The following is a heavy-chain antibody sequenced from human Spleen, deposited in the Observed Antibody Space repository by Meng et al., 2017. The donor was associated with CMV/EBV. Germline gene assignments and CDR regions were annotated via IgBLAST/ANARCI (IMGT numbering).Heavy chain of an antibody. D-gene: IGHD3-10*01. CDR2: ISGSGGST. Sequence: GGSLRLSCAASGFTFSSYAMSWVRQAPGKGLEWVSAISGSGGSTYYADSVKGRFTISRDNAKNSLYLQMNSLRAADTAVYYCAREYPPEDWELKSYYFDYWGQGTLVTVSS. CDR3: AREYPPEDWELKSYYFDY. J-gene: IGHJ4*02. V-gene: IGHV3-23*01. CDR1: GFTFSSYA.